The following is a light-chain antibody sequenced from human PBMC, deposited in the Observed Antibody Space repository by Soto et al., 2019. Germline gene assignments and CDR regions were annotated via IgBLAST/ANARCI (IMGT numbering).Light chain of an antibody. J-gene: IGLJ2*01. CDR2: DVS. CDR1: SSDVGNYNY. V-gene: IGLV2-14*03. CDR3: SSYTTSSTLV. Sequence: QSALTQPASVSGSPGQSITISCTGTSSDVGNYNYVSWYQQHPGKVPRLMIYDVSNRPSGVSDRFSGSKSGNTASLTISGLQAEDGADYYCSSYTTSSTLVFGGGTKLTVL.